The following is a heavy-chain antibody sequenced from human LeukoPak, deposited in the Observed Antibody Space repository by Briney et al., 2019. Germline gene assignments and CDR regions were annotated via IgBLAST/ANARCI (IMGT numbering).Heavy chain of an antibody. CDR3: AKQGVYCSSTSCYTEKYFQH. V-gene: IGHV3-23*01. D-gene: IGHD2-2*02. Sequence: GGSLRLSCAASGFTFSSYAMSWVRQAPGKGLEWVSAISGSGGSIYYADSVKGRFTISRDNSKNTLYLQMNSLRAEDTAVYYCAKQGVYCSSTSCYTEKYFQHWGQGTLVTVSS. J-gene: IGHJ1*01. CDR2: ISGSGGSI. CDR1: GFTFSSYA.